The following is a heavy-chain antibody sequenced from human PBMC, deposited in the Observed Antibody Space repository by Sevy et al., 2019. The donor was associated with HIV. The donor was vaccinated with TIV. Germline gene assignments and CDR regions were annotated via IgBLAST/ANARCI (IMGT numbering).Heavy chain of an antibody. CDR3: ARHAKGRITMVRGVGSNWFDP. CDR1: GGSISSSSYY. D-gene: IGHD3-10*01. CDR2: IYYSGST. Sequence: SETLSLTCTVSGGSISSSSYYWGWIRQPPGKGLEWIGSIYYSGSTYYNPSLKSRVTISVDTSKNQFSLKQGSVTAADTAVYYCARHAKGRITMVRGVGSNWFDPWGQGTLVTVSS. J-gene: IGHJ5*02. V-gene: IGHV4-39*01.